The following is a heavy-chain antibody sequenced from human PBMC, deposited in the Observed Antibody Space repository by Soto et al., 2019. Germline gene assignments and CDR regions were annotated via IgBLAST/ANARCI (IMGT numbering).Heavy chain of an antibody. D-gene: IGHD2-8*02. J-gene: IGHJ4*02. CDR3: ARGAWWLFDY. CDR2: INAGNGNT. Sequence: QVQLVQSGAEEKKPGASVKVSCKASGYTFTSYAIHWVRQAPGQRLEWMGWINAGNGNTKYSQKFQGRVTITRDTSASTAYLELSSLKSEDTAVYYCARGAWWLFDYWGQGTLVTVSS. V-gene: IGHV1-3*05. CDR1: GYTFTSYA.